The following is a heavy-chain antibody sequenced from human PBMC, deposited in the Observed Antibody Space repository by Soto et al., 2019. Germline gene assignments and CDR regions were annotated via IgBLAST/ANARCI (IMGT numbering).Heavy chain of an antibody. CDR2: IIPIFGTA. J-gene: IGHJ6*02. CDR1: GGTFSSYA. CDR3: ASGLSGSVLLWSGEFPPYYYGMDV. V-gene: IGHV1-69*06. Sequence: GASVKVSCKASGGTFSSYAISWVRQAPGQGLEWMGGIIPIFGTANCAQKFQGRVTITADKSTSTAYMELSSLRSEDTAVYYCASGLSGSVLLWSGEFPPYYYGMDVWGQGTTVTVSS. D-gene: IGHD3-10*01.